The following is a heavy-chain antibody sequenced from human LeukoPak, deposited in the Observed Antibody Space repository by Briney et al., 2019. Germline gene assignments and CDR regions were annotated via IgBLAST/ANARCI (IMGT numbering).Heavy chain of an antibody. J-gene: IGHJ5*02. CDR3: ARGRIGYDFWSGYYTPPIRFDP. V-gene: IGHV4-34*01. CDR2: INHSGST. CDR1: GGSFSGYY. D-gene: IGHD3-3*01. Sequence: AETLSLTCAVYGGSFSGYYWSWIRQPPGKGLEWIGEINHSGSTNYNPSLKSRVTISVDPSNNQFSLKLSSVTAADTAVYYCARGRIGYDFWSGYYTPPIRFDPWGQGTLVTVSS.